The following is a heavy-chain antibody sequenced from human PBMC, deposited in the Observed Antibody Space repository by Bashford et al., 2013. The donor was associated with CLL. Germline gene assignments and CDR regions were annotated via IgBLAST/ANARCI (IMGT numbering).Heavy chain of an antibody. Sequence: GPTLVKPTQTLTLTCSFSGFSLNTYGMGVGWIRQPPGKALEWLALLYWDDDQRYNPSLRTRLTITKGTSENQVVLTMTNVDPVDTATYYCAHRYGSGWYGNYFDYWGQGTLVTVSS. J-gene: IGHJ4*02. D-gene: IGHD6-19*01. CDR2: LYWDDDQ. CDR1: GFSLNTYGMG. CDR3: AHRYGSGWYGNYFDY. V-gene: IGHV2-5*02.